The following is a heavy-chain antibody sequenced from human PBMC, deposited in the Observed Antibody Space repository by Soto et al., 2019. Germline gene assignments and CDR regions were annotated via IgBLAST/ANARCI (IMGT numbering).Heavy chain of an antibody. CDR1: GFSLATHGVG. J-gene: IGHJ4*02. CDR2: ISWNDDN. V-gene: IGHV2-5*01. Sequence: QVTLKESGPTLVKLTQSLTLTCTFSGFSLATHGVGVGWIRQPPGEALEWLALISWNDDNRYSPSLKSRLTTAKDTSKNQVVLTMANMDPVDTATYYCAHARLLWVGGYFDYWGQGILVTVSS. D-gene: IGHD3-10*01. CDR3: AHARLLWVGGYFDY.